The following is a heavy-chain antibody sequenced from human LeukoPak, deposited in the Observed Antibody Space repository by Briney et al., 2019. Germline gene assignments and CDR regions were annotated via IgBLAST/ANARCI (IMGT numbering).Heavy chain of an antibody. CDR1: GFTFTDYW. J-gene: IGHJ6*02. CDR3: ARDVSVSGMDV. D-gene: IGHD5/OR15-5a*01. V-gene: IGHV3-7*01. CDR2: IKRDGSEK. Sequence: PGGSLRLSCAASGFTFTDYWMRWVRQAPGKGLEWVANIKRDGSEKYDVDSVKGRFTISRDNPKTSVYLQMNSLRAEDTAIYYCARDVSVSGMDVWGQGTTVTVSS.